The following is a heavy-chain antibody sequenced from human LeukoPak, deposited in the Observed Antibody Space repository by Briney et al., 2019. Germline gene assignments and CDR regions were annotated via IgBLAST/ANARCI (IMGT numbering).Heavy chain of an antibody. CDR3: ARLGPGFWSGYYMNYYYYMDV. J-gene: IGHJ6*03. V-gene: IGHV1-2*02. D-gene: IGHD3-3*01. Sequence: ASVKVSCKASGYTFTGYYMHWVRQAPGQGLEWMGWINPNSGGTNYAQKFQGRVTISVDTSKNQFSLKLSSVTAADTAVYYCARLGPGFWSGYYMNYYYYMDVWGKGTTVTVSS. CDR1: GYTFTGYY. CDR2: INPNSGGT.